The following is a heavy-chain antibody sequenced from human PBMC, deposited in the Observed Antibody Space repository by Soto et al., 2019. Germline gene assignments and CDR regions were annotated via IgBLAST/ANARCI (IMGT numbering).Heavy chain of an antibody. V-gene: IGHV4-61*01. CDR3: ARDGGSSGYYPWFDP. CDR1: GGSVSSGSYY. CDR2: IYYSGST. D-gene: IGHD3-22*01. J-gene: IGHJ5*02. Sequence: PSETLSLTCTVSGGSVSSGSYYWSWIRQPPGKGLEWIGYIYYSGSTNYNPSLKSRVTKSVDTSKNQFSLKLSSVTAADTAVYYCARDGGSSGYYPWFDPWGQGTLVTVSS.